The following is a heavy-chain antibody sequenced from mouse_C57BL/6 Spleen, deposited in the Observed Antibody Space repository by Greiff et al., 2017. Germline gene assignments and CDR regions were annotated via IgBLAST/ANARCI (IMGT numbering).Heavy chain of an antibody. J-gene: IGHJ4*01. D-gene: IGHD2-4*01. V-gene: IGHV2-2*01. Sequence: VQRVESGPGLVQPSQSLSITCTVSGFSLTSYGVHWVRQSPGKGLEWLGVIWSGGSTDYNAAFISRLSISKDNSKSQVFFKMNSLQADETAIYYGARKHDYDGRYYAMYYWGQGTSVTVSS. CDR1: GFSLTSYG. CDR3: ARKHDYDGRYYAMYY. CDR2: IWSGGST.